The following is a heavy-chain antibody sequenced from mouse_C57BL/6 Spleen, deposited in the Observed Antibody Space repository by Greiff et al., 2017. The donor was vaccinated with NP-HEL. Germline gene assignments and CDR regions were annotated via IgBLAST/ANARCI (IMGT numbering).Heavy chain of an antibody. CDR1: GYSITSGYY. J-gene: IGHJ2*01. CDR2: ISYDGSN. CDR3: ARVEGSPFFDY. Sequence: EVKLQESGPGLVKPSQSLSLTCSVTGYSITSGYYWNWIRQFPGNKLEWMGYISYDGSNNYNPSLKNRISITRDTSKNQFFLKLNSVTTEDTATYYCARVEGSPFFDYWGQGTTLTVSS. V-gene: IGHV3-6*01.